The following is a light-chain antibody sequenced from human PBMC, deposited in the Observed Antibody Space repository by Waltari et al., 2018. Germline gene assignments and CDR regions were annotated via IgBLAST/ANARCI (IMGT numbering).Light chain of an antibody. CDR2: DAS. CDR1: QSVNRT. CDR3: EKYGTVPAT. Sequence: DIVLTQSPGTLSLSPGERATLSCRASQSVNRTLAWYQQKPGQPPRLLIYDASSRATGIPDTFRGTGSGTEFSYTISRLEREDFAVYYCEKYGTVPATFGQGTKVELK. J-gene: IGKJ1*01. V-gene: IGKV3-20*01.